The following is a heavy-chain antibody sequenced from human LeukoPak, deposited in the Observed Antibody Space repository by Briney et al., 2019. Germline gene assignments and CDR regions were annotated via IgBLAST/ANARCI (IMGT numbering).Heavy chain of an antibody. CDR3: ARDPYYYDSSGSQRGDAFDI. CDR1: GYSISSGYY. J-gene: IGHJ3*02. D-gene: IGHD3-22*01. V-gene: IGHV4-38-2*02. CDR2: IYHSGST. Sequence: SETLSLTCTVSGYSISSGYYWGWIRQPPGKGLEWIGSIYHSGSTYYNPSLKSRVTISVDTSKNQFSLKLSSVTAADTAVYYCARDPYYYDSSGSQRGDAFDIWDQGTMVTVSS.